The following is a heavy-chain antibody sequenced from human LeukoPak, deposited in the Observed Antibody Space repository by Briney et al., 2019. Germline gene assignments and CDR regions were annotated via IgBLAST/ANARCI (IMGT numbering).Heavy chain of an antibody. CDR3: ARDPKLEWLPFDY. D-gene: IGHD3-3*01. CDR1: GYTFTGYY. Sequence: GASVKVSCKASGYTFTGYYMHWVRQAPGQGLEWMGWINPNSGGTNYAQKFQGRVTMTRDTSISTAYMELSRLRSDDTAVYYCARDPKLEWLPFDYWGQGTLVTVSS. CDR2: INPNSGGT. V-gene: IGHV1-2*02. J-gene: IGHJ4*02.